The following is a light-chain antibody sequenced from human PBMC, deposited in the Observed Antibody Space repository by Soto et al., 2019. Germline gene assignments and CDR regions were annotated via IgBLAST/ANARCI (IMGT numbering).Light chain of an antibody. J-gene: IGKJ1*01. CDR2: GAS. V-gene: IGKV3-15*01. CDR3: QQYDNWPRT. Sequence: EIVIKHSPATLSVSPGERATVSCRASQIISSNLAWYQQKPGQAPRLLMYGASTRATGIPARFSGSGSGTEFTLTISSLQSEDFAVYYCQQYDNWPRTFGQGTKVDIK. CDR1: QIISSN.